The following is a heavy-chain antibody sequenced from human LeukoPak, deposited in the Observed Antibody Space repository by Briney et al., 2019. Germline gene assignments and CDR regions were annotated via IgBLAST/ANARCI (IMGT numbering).Heavy chain of an antibody. D-gene: IGHD3-10*01. J-gene: IGHJ5*02. CDR1: GVSISSSNSY. CDR3: ARDDSPVSYITMVRGSCFDP. V-gene: IGHV4-39*07. Sequence: TSETLSPTCTVSGVSISSSNSYWGWIRQPPGKGLEWIGSIYYSGSTYYNPSLKSRVTISVDTSKNQFSLKLSSVTAADTAVYYCARDDSPVSYITMVRGSCFDPWGQGTLVTVSS. CDR2: IYYSGST.